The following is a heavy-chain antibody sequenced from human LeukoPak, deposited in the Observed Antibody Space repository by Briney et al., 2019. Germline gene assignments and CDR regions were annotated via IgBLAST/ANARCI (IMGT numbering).Heavy chain of an antibody. CDR2: IYYSGST. CDR1: GGSISSSSYY. D-gene: IGHD4-23*01. Sequence: SETLSLTCTVSGGSISSSSYYWGWIRQPPGKGLEWIGSIYYSGSTYYNPSLKSRVTISVDTSKNQFSLKLSSVTAADTAVYYCARHIGYGGNQYFDYWGQGTLVTVSS. V-gene: IGHV4-39*01. CDR3: ARHIGYGGNQYFDY. J-gene: IGHJ4*02.